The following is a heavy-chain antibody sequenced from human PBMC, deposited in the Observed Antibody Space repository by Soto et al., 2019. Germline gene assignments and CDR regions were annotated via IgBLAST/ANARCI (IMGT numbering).Heavy chain of an antibody. CDR1: GFTFSRFR. D-gene: IGHD1-26*01. CDR2: ISGDGYTT. J-gene: IGHJ4*02. CDR3: ARDGWAAAEN. V-gene: IGHV3-74*01. Sequence: EIHLVESGGGLVQPGGSLRLSCAASGFTFSRFRMHWVRQVPGKGLVWVSHISGDGYTTKYADSVKGRFTISRDNAENTLYLQMNSLRVEDTALSYCARDGWAAAENWGQGTRVTVSS.